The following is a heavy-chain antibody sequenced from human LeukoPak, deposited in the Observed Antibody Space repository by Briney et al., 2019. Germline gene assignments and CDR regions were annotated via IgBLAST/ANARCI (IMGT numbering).Heavy chain of an antibody. CDR1: GGSISTSSYY. V-gene: IGHV4-39*07. CDR2: IYYSGST. J-gene: IGHJ4*02. Sequence: SETLSLTCTVSGGSISTSSYYWGWIRQPPGKGLEWIGSIYYSGSTYYNPSLKSRVTISVDTSKNQFSLKLSSVTAADTAVYYCARDQELPSYFDYWGQGTLVTVSS. D-gene: IGHD1-26*01. CDR3: ARDQELPSYFDY.